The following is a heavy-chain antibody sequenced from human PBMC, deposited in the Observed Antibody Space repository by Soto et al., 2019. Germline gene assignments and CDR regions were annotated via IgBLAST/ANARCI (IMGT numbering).Heavy chain of an antibody. V-gene: IGHV3-23*01. CDR3: AKDYGSTNPLDY. J-gene: IGHJ4*02. CDR1: GFTFGSYA. D-gene: IGHD2-2*01. Sequence: EVPLLESGGGLVQPGGSLRLSCAASGFTFGSYAMSWVRQAPGKGLEFVSGVTGSGSRTYYADSVKGRFTISRDNSKNTLYLQMNSLGAEDTAVYYCAKDYGSTNPLDYWGQGTLVTVSS. CDR2: VTGSGSRT.